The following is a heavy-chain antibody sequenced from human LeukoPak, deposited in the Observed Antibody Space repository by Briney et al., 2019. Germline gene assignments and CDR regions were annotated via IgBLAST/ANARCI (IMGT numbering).Heavy chain of an antibody. V-gene: IGHV4-30-4*01. CDR3: ARAGIPSGSYRGRWFDP. CDR1: GGSISSGDYY. D-gene: IGHD1-26*01. Sequence: SQTLSLTCTVSGGSISSGDYYWSWIRQPPGKGLEWIGYIYYSGSTYYNPSLKSRVTISVDTSKNQFPLKLSSVTAADTAVYYCARAGIPSGSYRGRWFDPWGQGTLVTVSS. J-gene: IGHJ5*02. CDR2: IYYSGST.